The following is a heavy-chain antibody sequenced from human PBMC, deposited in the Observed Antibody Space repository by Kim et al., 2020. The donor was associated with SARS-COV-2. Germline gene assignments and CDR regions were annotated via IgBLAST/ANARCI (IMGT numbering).Heavy chain of an antibody. J-gene: IGHJ5*02. D-gene: IGHD6-13*01. Sequence: SETLSLTCTVSGGSLNSGGNYWTWIRQHPGKGLEWIGYISYNGYTYYNPSHKSRLIISVETSKSQFSLKLTAVTAADTAVYYCARGSSQGGWNWFDPWGQGTLVTVSS. CDR2: ISYNGYT. CDR3: ARGSSQGGWNWFDP. CDR1: GGSLNSGGNY. V-gene: IGHV4-31*03.